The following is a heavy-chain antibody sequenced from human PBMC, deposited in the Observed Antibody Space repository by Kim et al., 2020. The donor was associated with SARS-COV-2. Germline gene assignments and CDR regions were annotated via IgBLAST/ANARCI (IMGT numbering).Heavy chain of an antibody. J-gene: IGHJ4*02. CDR2: IYHSGST. CDR3: ASVRVTMVRGVKYFDY. Sequence: SETLSLTCAVSGGSISSSNWWSWVRQPPGKGLEWIGEIYHSGSTNYNPSLKSRVTISVDKSKNQFSLKLSSVTAADTAVYYCASVRVTMVRGVKYFDYWGQGTLVTVSS. V-gene: IGHV4-4*02. D-gene: IGHD3-10*01. CDR1: GGSISSSNW.